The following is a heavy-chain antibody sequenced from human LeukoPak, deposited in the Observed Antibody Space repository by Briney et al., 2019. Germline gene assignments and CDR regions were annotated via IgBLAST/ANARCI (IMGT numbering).Heavy chain of an antibody. D-gene: IGHD3-10*01. Sequence: TSQTLSLTCAVSGGSISSGGYSWSWIRQPPGKGLEWIGYIYHSGSTYYNPSLKNRVPISVDRSKTQFSLELSSVPAADTAVYYCARGGTGSYLVFFDLWGQGTLVTVSS. J-gene: IGHJ5*02. CDR2: IYHSGST. CDR3: ARGGTGSYLVFFDL. CDR1: GGSISSGGYS. V-gene: IGHV4-30-2*01.